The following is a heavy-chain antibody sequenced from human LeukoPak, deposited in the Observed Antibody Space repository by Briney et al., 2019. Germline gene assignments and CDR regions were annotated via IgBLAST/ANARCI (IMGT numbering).Heavy chain of an antibody. CDR3: ARERVGAINFDY. CDR1: GFTFSSYW. D-gene: IGHD1-26*01. J-gene: IGHJ4*02. Sequence: GGSLRLSCAASGFTFSSYWMHWVRQAPGKGLVWVSHINTDGSSTSYADSLKGRFTISRDNAKNTLYLQMNSLRAEDTAVYYCARERVGAINFDYWGQGTLVTVSS. V-gene: IGHV3-74*01. CDR2: INTDGSST.